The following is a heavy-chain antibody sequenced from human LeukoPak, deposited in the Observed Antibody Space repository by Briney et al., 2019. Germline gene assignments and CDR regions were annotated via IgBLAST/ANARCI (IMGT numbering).Heavy chain of an antibody. V-gene: IGHV4-31*03. CDR3: ARDPEYSSGWYNWFDP. J-gene: IGHJ5*02. CDR1: GGSISSGGYY. Sequence: PSETLSLTRTVSGGSISSGGYYWSWIRQHPGKGLEWIGYIYYSGSTYYNPSLKSRVTISVDTSKNQFSLKLSSVTAADTAVYYCARDPEYSSGWYNWFDPWGQGTLVTVSS. D-gene: IGHD6-19*01. CDR2: IYYSGST.